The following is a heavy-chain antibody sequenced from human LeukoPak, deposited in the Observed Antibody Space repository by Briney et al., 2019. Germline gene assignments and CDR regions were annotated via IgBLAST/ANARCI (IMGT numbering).Heavy chain of an antibody. CDR3: ARDLGYSSGSGTNWFDP. V-gene: IGHV4-34*01. CDR2: ITYDGST. Sequence: KPSETLSLTCAVFGGSFDGYYWSWIRQPPGKGLEWIGEITYDGSTNYNPSLKSRVTISVDTSKIQFSLNLSSVTAADTAVYYCARDLGYSSGSGTNWFDPWGQGTLVTVSS. J-gene: IGHJ5*02. CDR1: GGSFDGYY. D-gene: IGHD6-25*01.